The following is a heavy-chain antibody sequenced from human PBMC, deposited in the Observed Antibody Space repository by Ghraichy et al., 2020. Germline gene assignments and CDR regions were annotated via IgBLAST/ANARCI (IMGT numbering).Heavy chain of an antibody. CDR2: INPDTDNK. CDR1: GYIFTDYA. CDR3: VREGGPGHGGVFDV. D-gene: IGHD1-26*01. V-gene: IGHV1-3*01. Sequence: ASVKVSCQASGYIFTDYAMQWVRQAPGQSLEWMAWINPDTDNKQDSKKFRGRVSITADKSTNTADLELTNLSSEDTAVYYCVREGGPGHGGVFDVWGQGKMVTVSA. J-gene: IGHJ3*01.